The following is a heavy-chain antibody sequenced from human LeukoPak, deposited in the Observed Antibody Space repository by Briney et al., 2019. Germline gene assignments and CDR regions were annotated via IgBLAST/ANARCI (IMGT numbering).Heavy chain of an antibody. Sequence: GGSLRLSCAASGFTFSSYGMHWVRQAPGKGLEWVAVIWYDGSNKYYADSVKGRFTISRDNSKNTLYLQMNSLRAEDTAVYYCARDYVSPYGMDVWGQGTTVTVSS. D-gene: IGHD3-16*01. CDR2: IWYDGSNK. CDR1: GFTFSSYG. CDR3: ARDYVSPYGMDV. J-gene: IGHJ6*02. V-gene: IGHV3-33*01.